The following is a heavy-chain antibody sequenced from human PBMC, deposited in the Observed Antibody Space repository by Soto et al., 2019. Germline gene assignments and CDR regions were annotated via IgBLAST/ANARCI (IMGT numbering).Heavy chain of an antibody. V-gene: IGHV1-3*01. CDR1: GYTFTSYA. J-gene: IGHJ3*02. CDR2: INAGNGNT. CDR3: ARARRGGAFDI. Sequence: QVQLVQSGAEVKKPGASVKVSCKASGYTFTSYAMHWVRQAPGQRLEWMGWINAGNGNTKYSQKLQGRVTITRDTSASTAYMELSSLRSEDTAVYYCARARRGGAFDIWGQGTMVTVSS. D-gene: IGHD3-16*01.